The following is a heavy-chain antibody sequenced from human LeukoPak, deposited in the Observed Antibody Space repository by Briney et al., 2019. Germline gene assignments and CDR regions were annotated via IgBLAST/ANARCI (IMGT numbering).Heavy chain of an antibody. Sequence: GGSLRLSCAASGFTFSSYWTPWVRQAPGKGLVWVSRINSDGSSTSYADSVKGRFTISRDNAKNTLYLQMNSLRAEDTAVYYCARRIAVAGNFDYWGQGTLVTVSS. J-gene: IGHJ4*02. CDR2: INSDGSST. CDR3: ARRIAVAGNFDY. V-gene: IGHV3-74*01. CDR1: GFTFSSYW. D-gene: IGHD6-19*01.